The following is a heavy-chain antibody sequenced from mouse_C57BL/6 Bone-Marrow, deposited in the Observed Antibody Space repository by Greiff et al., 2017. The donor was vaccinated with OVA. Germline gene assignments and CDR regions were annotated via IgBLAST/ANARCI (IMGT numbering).Heavy chain of an antibody. D-gene: IGHD2-5*01. CDR3: ARWLPDYSNYVGFAY. CDR2: IYPGDGDT. V-gene: IGHV1-82*01. J-gene: IGHJ3*01. CDR1: GYAFSSSW. Sequence: QVQLQQSGPELVKPGASVKISCKASGYAFSSSWMNWVKQRPGKGLEWIGRIYPGDGDTNYNGKFKGKATLTADKSSSTAYMQLSSLTSEDSAVYFCARWLPDYSNYVGFAYWGQGTLVTVSA.